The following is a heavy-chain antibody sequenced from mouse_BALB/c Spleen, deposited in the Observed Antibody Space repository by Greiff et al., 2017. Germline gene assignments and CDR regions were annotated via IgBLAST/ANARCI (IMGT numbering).Heavy chain of an antibody. J-gene: IGHJ4*01. CDR1: GFSLTSYG. V-gene: IGHV2-9*02. CDR3: ATSLYDGYYAYAMDY. Sequence: QVQLQQSGPGLVAPSQSLSITCTVSGFSLTSYGVHWVRQPPGKGLEWLGVIWAGGSTNYNSALMSRLSISKDNSKSQVFLKMNSLQTDDTAMYYCATSLYDGYYAYAMDYWGQGTSVTVSS. CDR2: IWAGGST. D-gene: IGHD2-3*01.